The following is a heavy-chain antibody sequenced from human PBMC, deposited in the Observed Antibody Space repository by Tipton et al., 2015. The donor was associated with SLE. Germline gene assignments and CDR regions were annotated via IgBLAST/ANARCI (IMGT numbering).Heavy chain of an antibody. CDR3: ARLSWDRSLVYGFDI. CDR1: GYSISGIY. J-gene: IGHJ3*02. V-gene: IGHV4-59*12. D-gene: IGHD3-9*01. Sequence: TLSLTCTVSGYSISGIYFTWFRQSPGKGLEGIGYIYNTGSTNYNPSLRRRVTISADTSKNQFSLKLTSVTAADTAMYFCARLSWDRSLVYGFDIWGQGTRVTVSS. CDR2: IYNTGST.